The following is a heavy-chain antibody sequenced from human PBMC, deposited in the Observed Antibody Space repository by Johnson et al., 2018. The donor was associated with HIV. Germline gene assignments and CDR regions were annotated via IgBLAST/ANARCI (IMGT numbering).Heavy chain of an antibody. V-gene: IGHV3-74*01. CDR2: INSDGSST. CDR1: GFTFSDYY. J-gene: IGHJ3*02. CDR3: ARDGNGLGGIVGARGAFDI. D-gene: IGHD1-26*01. Sequence: MQLVESGGGLVQPGGSLRLSCAASGFTFSDYYMSWIRQAPGKGLVWVSRINSDGSSTSYADSVKGRFTISSDNSKNTLYLQMGSLRAEDMAVYYCARDGNGLGGIVGARGAFDIWGQGTMVTVSS.